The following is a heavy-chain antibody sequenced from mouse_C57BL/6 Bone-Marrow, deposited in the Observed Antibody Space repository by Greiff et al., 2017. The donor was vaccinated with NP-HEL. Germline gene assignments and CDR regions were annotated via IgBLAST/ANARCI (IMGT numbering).Heavy chain of an antibody. CDR2: IDPANGNN. D-gene: IGHD2-5*01. CDR3: ARTYYSNWGFAY. V-gene: IGHV14-3*01. Sequence: VQLQQSVAELVRPGASVKLSCTASGFNITNTFMHGVKQRPEQGLEWIGRIDPANGNNNYAPKFQGKATITAETSSNTAYLQLSSLTSEDTAIYYCARTYYSNWGFAYWGQGTLVTVSA. CDR1: GFNITNTF. J-gene: IGHJ3*01.